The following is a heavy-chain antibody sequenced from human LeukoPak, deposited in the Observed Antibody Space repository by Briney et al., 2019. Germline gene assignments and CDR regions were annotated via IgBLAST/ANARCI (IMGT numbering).Heavy chain of an antibody. J-gene: IGHJ5*02. D-gene: IGHD1-7*01. CDR1: GGTFSSYA. CDR2: IIPIFGTA. CDR3: ARDQSFSHSFRWNYQKRYNWFDP. V-gene: IGHV1-69*05. Sequence: SVKVFCKASGGTFSSYAISWVRQAPGQGLEWMGGIIPIFGTANYAQKFQGRVTITTDESTSTAYMELSSLRSEDTAVYYCARDQSFSHSFRWNYQKRYNWFDPWGQGTLVTVSS.